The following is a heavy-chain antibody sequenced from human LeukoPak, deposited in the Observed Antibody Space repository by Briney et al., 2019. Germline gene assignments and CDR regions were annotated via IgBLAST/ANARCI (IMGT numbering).Heavy chain of an antibody. J-gene: IGHJ6*02. V-gene: IGHV3-11*06. D-gene: IGHD3-22*01. Sequence: GGSLRLSCAASGFTFSDYYMSWIRQAPGKGPEWVSYISSSSSYTNYADSVKGRFTISRDNAKNSLYLQMNSLRAEDTAVYYCATRGSSGSSTLYGMDVWGQGTTVTVSS. CDR2: ISSSSSYT. CDR3: ATRGSSGSSTLYGMDV. CDR1: GFTFSDYY.